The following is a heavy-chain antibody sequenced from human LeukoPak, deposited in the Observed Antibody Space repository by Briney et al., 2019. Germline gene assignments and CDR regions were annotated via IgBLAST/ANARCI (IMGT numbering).Heavy chain of an antibody. V-gene: IGHV1-2*02. D-gene: IGHD1-26*01. CDR3: ARASGSYSDAFDI. Sequence: ASVKVSCKASGYTFTGYYMHWVRQAPGQGLEWMGWINPNSGGTNYAQNFQGRVTMTRDTSISTAYMELSRLRSDDTALYYCARASGSYSDAFDIWGQGTMVTVSS. J-gene: IGHJ3*02. CDR1: GYTFTGYY. CDR2: INPNSGGT.